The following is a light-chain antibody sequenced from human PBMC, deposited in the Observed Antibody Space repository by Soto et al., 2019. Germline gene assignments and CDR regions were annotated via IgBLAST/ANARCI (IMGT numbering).Light chain of an antibody. J-gene: IGLJ3*02. CDR3: SSYTSSSTVVV. CDR2: DVI. V-gene: IGLV2-14*01. Sequence: QSALTQPASVSGSPGQSITISCTGTSSDVGGYNYVSWYQQHPGEAPKLMIYDVINRPSGVSNRFSGSKSGNTASLTISGLQAEDEADYYCSSYTSSSTVVVFGGGTKLTVL. CDR1: SSDVGGYNY.